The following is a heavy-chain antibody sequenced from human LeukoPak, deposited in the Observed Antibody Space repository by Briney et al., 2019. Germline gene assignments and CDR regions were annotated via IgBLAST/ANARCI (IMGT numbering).Heavy chain of an antibody. D-gene: IGHD6-19*01. CDR2: ISGSGATT. CDR1: GFTFSTYG. Sequence: GGSLRLFCTASGFTFSTYGMTWVRQAPGKGLEWVSVISGSGATTYYTDSVKGRFTISRDNSKNTLYLQMNSLRAEDTAVYYCAKKPVTGTLAWFDPWGQGTLVTVSS. CDR3: AKKPVTGTLAWFDP. V-gene: IGHV3-23*01. J-gene: IGHJ5*02.